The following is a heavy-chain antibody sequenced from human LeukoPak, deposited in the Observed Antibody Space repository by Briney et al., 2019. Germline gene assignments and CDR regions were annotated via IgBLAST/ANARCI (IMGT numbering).Heavy chain of an antibody. J-gene: IGHJ2*01. D-gene: IGHD3-22*01. Sequence: PGGSLRLSCAASGFTFSSYAMHWVRQAPGKGLEWVAVISYDGSNKYYADSVKGRFTISRDNSKNTLYLQMNSLRAEDTAVYYCAAYTYDSSGYYWYFDLWGRGTLVTVSS. CDR1: GFTFSSYA. CDR3: AAYTYDSSGYYWYFDL. V-gene: IGHV3-30-3*01. CDR2: ISYDGSNK.